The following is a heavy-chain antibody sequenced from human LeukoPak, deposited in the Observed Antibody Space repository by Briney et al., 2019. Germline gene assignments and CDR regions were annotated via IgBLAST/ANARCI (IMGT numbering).Heavy chain of an antibody. Sequence: GGSLRLSCTTSGFNFRAYWMAWVRQAPGKGLEWVSSISSGGSYIYYADSVKGRFTISRDNAKNSLYLQMNSLRAEDTAVYYCAKDDSCSSTSCYTPFDYWGQGTLVTVSS. V-gene: IGHV3-21*01. CDR3: AKDDSCSSTSCYTPFDY. J-gene: IGHJ4*02. CDR2: ISSGGSYI. CDR1: GFNFRAYW. D-gene: IGHD2-2*02.